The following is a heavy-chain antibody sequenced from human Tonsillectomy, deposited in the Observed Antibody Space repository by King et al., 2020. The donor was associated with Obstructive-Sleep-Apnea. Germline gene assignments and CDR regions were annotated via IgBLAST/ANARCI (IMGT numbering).Heavy chain of an antibody. D-gene: IGHD5-12*01. CDR3: ARDSGDSGYDSRPF. J-gene: IGHJ4*02. CDR2: ITSSSNTI. Sequence: VQLVESGGGLVQPGGSLRLSCAASGFTFSSYSMNWVRQAPGKGLEWVSYITSSSNTIYYADSVRGRFTISRDNAKNSLYLQMNSLRAEDTAVYYCARDSGDSGYDSRPFWGQGILVTVSS. CDR1: GFTFSSYS. V-gene: IGHV3-48*04.